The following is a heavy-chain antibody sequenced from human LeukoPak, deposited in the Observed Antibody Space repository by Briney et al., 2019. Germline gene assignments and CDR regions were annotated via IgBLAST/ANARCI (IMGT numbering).Heavy chain of an antibody. CDR3: ARVGTGTRSFDS. CDR1: GYTFITHD. V-gene: IGHV1-18*01. J-gene: IGHJ4*02. D-gene: IGHD1/OR15-1a*01. Sequence: ASVKVSCKTSGYTFITHDINWVRQAPGQGLEWMGRISAYNGYTNYGRRFQGRVTMTTDTSTNTAYMELRSLRSDDTAVYYCARVGTGTRSFDSWGQGTLVTVSS. CDR2: ISAYNGYT.